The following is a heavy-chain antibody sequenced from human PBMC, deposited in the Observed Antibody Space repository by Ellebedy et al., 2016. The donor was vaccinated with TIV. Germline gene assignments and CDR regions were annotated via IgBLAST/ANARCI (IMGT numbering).Heavy chain of an antibody. Sequence: GESLKIPCAASGFTFSSYWMHWVRQVPGTGLVWVSRISPDGASSAYADSVTGRFTISRDNAEDTLYLQMDSLRVEDTAVYYCGRERWGLGDYWGQGTLVTVSS. CDR2: ISPDGASS. CDR1: GFTFSSYW. V-gene: IGHV3-74*01. D-gene: IGHD7-27*01. CDR3: GRERWGLGDY. J-gene: IGHJ4*02.